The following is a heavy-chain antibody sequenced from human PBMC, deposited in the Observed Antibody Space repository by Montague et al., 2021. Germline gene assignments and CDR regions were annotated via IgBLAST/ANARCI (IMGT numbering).Heavy chain of an antibody. CDR1: GGSISNYF. CDR2: ISYSGRT. Sequence: SETLSHTCTVSGGSISNYFWTWIRQPPGKGLEWIGFISYSGRTNFNPSLKSRVTISLDTSKNQFSLNLSSVTAADTAVYYCARDTTTDGFDIWGQGTMVTVSS. D-gene: IGHD1-1*01. J-gene: IGHJ3*02. CDR3: ARDTTTDGFDI. V-gene: IGHV4-59*13.